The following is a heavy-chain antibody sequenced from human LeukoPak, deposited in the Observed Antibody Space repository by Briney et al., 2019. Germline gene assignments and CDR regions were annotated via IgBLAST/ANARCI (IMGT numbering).Heavy chain of an antibody. V-gene: IGHV3-23*01. CDR3: AKSYSSGWGEAGVFHY. Sequence: GGSLRLSCAASGFTFSSYGMSWVRQAPGKGLEWVSAISGSGGSTYYADSVKGRFTISRDNSKNTLYLQMNSLRAEDTAVYYCAKSYSSGWGEAGVFHYWGQGTLVTVSS. CDR1: GFTFSSYG. D-gene: IGHD6-19*01. CDR2: ISGSGGST. J-gene: IGHJ4*02.